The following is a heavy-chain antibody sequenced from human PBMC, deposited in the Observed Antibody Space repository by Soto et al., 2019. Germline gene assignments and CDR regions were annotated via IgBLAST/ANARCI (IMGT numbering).Heavy chain of an antibody. D-gene: IGHD3-16*01. J-gene: IGHJ5*02. V-gene: IGHV1-8*01. CDR2: MNPNSGKG. Sequence: ASVKVSCKASGYTFGNNYISWVRQGTGQGLEWMGWMNPNSGKGGYAQKFQGRVTMTRDTSTSTAYMELSRLTSDDTAIYYCARMATFGTLNWFDPWGQGTLVTVS. CDR3: ARMATFGTLNWFDP. CDR1: GYTFGNNY.